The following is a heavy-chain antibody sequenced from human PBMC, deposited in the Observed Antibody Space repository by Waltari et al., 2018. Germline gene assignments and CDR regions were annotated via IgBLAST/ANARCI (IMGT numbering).Heavy chain of an antibody. D-gene: IGHD7-27*01. V-gene: IGHV3-7*01. CDR2: IKPDGSER. CDR3: ARDFNWGWDY. J-gene: IGHJ4*02. Sequence: EVQLVESGGGSVLPGGTMRRSCAASGFSFSRSWMSWVRQAPGKGLEWMANIKPDGSERYYVGSVKGRFTISRDNAKNSLYLQMDTLRAEDTAVYYCARDFNWGWDYWGQGTLVTVSS. CDR1: GFSFSRSW.